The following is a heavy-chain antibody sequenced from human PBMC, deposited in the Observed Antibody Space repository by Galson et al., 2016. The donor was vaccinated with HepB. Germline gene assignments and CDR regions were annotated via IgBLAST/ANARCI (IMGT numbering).Heavy chain of an antibody. CDR3: ARDLLSRGVPGLTGGWLRSPGSYYYYGMDV. D-gene: IGHD5-12*01. J-gene: IGHJ6*02. V-gene: IGHV1-69*13. CDR1: GGTFSSYA. Sequence: SVKVSCKASGGTFSSYAINWVRQAPGQGLEWMGGIIPIFGTTDYAQKFQGRLTISADESTSTAYMELSSLRSDDTAVYYCARDLLSRGVPGLTGGWLRSPGSYYYYGMDVWGQGTTVTVSS. CDR2: IIPIFGTT.